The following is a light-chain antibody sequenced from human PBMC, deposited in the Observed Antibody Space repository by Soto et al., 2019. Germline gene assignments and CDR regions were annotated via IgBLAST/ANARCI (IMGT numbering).Light chain of an antibody. J-gene: IGKJ3*01. CDR3: QQYNSG. V-gene: IGKV1-5*03. Sequence: DIQMTQSPSTLSASVGDRVTITCRASQSISSWLAWYQQKPGKAPKLLIYKASSLESGVPSRFSGSGSGTEFTLTISSLQPDDFATYYCQQYNSGFGPGTKVDIK. CDR2: KAS. CDR1: QSISSW.